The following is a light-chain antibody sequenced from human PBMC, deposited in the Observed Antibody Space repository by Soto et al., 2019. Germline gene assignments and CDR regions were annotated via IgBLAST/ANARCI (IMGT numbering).Light chain of an antibody. Sequence: VLTQSPATLSLSPGERATLSCRASQNIGSYLAWYQHKPGQAPRLLIYDTSNRATGIPARFSGGGSGTDFTLTISSLDPEDFAVYYCQQRSKWPPVFGQGTRLDIK. CDR2: DTS. V-gene: IGKV3-11*01. CDR1: QNIGSY. CDR3: QQRSKWPPV. J-gene: IGKJ5*01.